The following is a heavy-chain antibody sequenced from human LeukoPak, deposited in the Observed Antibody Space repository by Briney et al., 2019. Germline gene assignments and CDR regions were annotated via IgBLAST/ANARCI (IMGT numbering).Heavy chain of an antibody. D-gene: IGHD3-22*01. Sequence: ASVKVSCKASGGTFSSYAISWVRQAPGQGLEWMGGIIPIFGTANYAQKFQGRVTITADESTSTAYMELSSLRSEDTAVYYCARDHDYYDSSHHDYWGQGTLVTVPS. V-gene: IGHV1-69*13. CDR1: GGTFSSYA. J-gene: IGHJ4*02. CDR3: ARDHDYYDSSHHDY. CDR2: IIPIFGTA.